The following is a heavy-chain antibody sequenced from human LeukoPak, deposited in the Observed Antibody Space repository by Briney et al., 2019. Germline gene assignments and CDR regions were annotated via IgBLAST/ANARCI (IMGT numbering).Heavy chain of an antibody. J-gene: IGHJ3*02. CDR2: IYSGGST. CDR1: GFTVSSNY. CDR3: ARDDGGNSVAFDI. D-gene: IGHD4-23*01. Sequence: PGGSLRLSCAASGFTVSSNYMSWVRQAPGKGLEWVSVIYSGGSTYYADSVKGRFTISRDNSKNTLYLQMNSLRAEDTAVYYCARDDGGNSVAFDIWGQGQWSPSLQ. V-gene: IGHV3-53*01.